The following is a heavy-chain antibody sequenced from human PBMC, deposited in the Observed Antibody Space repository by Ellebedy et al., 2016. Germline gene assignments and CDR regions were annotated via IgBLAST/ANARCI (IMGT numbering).Heavy chain of an antibody. V-gene: IGHV4-59*08. CDR2: IYYSGST. J-gene: IGHJ6*03. CDR1: GGSINDHY. CDR3: ARHPDYGSLWFGESYYFMDV. Sequence: SETLSLTCTVSGGSINDHYWSWIRQPPGKGLEWIGYIYYSGSTKYNPSLKSRVTISVDTSKNQFSLKLNSVTAADTAVYYCARHPDYGSLWFGESYYFMDVWGKGTTVTVSS. D-gene: IGHD3-10*01.